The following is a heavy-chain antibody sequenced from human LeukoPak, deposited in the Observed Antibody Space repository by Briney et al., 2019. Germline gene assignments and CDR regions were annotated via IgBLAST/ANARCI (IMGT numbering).Heavy chain of an antibody. J-gene: IGHJ5*02. Sequence: SETLSLTCAVYGGSFSSYYWGWIRQPPGKGLEWIGSIYYSGSTYYNPSLKSRVTISVDTSKNQFSLKLSSVTAADTAVYYCARVGAAGCSSTSCYFFDRFDPWGQGTLVTVSS. D-gene: IGHD2-2*01. CDR1: GGSFSSYY. CDR3: ARVGAAGCSSTSCYFFDRFDP. V-gene: IGHV4-39*07. CDR2: IYYSGST.